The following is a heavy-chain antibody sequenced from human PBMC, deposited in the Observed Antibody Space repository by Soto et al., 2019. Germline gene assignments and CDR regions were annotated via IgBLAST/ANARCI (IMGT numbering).Heavy chain of an antibody. D-gene: IGHD2-2*01. Sequence: ASVKVSCKASRYTFTSYYMHWVRQAPGQGLEWMGIINPSGGSTSYAQKFQGRVTMTRDTSTSTVYMELSSLRSEDTAVYYCARDPVVPAAMDYYYGMDVWGQGTTVTVSS. J-gene: IGHJ6*02. CDR1: RYTFTSYY. V-gene: IGHV1-46*01. CDR2: INPSGGST. CDR3: ARDPVVPAAMDYYYGMDV.